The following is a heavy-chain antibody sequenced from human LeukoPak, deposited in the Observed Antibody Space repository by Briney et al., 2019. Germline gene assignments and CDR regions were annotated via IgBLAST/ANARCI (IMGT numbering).Heavy chain of an antibody. CDR1: DGSLSSYY. J-gene: IGHJ2*01. CDR2: IYNSGST. CDR3: ARDKGPYWYFDL. Sequence: SETLSLTCAVSDGSLSSYYWNWIRQPPGKGLEWIGNIYNSGSTDYNPSLKSRVTISVNLSKKLISLKLTSVTAADTALYYCARDKGPYWYFDLWGRGTLVTVSS. V-gene: IGHV4-59*01.